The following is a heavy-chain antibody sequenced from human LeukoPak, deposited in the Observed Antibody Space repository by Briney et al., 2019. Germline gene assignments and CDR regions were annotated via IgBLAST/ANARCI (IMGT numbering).Heavy chain of an antibody. V-gene: IGHV3-30-3*01. CDR1: GFTFSSYA. D-gene: IGHD4-17*01. CDR3: ARDYGDNVGYYYYGMDV. Sequence: GRYLRLSCAASGFTFSSYAMHWVRQAPGKGLEWVAVISYDGSNKYYADSVKGRFTISRDNSKNTLYLQMNSLRAEDTAVYYCARDYGDNVGYYYYGMDVWGQGTTVTVSS. J-gene: IGHJ6*02. CDR2: ISYDGSNK.